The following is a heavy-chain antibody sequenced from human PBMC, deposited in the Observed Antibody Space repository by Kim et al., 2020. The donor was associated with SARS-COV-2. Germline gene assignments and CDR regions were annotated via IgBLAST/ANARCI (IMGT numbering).Heavy chain of an antibody. Sequence: STPAPESQVPRSVDTSKNQFSLKLSSGTAADTAVYYCARGVAGTRHAFDIWGQGTMVTVSS. D-gene: IGHD2-15*01. J-gene: IGHJ3*02. CDR3: ARGVAGTRHAFDI. V-gene: IGHV4-59*09.